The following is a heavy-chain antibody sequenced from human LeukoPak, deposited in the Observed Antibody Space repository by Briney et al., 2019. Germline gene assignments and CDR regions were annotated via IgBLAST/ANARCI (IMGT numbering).Heavy chain of an antibody. CDR3: ARQIYPLYYFDY. CDR1: GXTFSGYA. D-gene: IGHD2-2*02. CDR2: ISYDGSNR. J-gene: IGHJ4*02. V-gene: IGHV3-30-3*01. Sequence: GGSLRLSCAASGXTFSGYAIHWVRQAPGKGLEWVAVISYDGSNRYYADSVKGRFTISRDNSRNTLYPQMNSLRPEDTAVYYCARQIYPLYYFDYWGQGTLVTVSS.